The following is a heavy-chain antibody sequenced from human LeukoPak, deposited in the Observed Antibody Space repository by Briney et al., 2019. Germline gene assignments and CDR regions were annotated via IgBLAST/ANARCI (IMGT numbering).Heavy chain of an antibody. CDR1: GFTFSSYG. Sequence: GGSLRLSCAASGFTFSSYGMHWVRQAPGKGLEWVAVISYDGSNKYYADSVKGRFTISRDNSKNTLYLQMNSLRAEDTAVYYCAKDEAADYYLDYWGQGTLVTVSS. V-gene: IGHV3-30*18. J-gene: IGHJ4*02. CDR2: ISYDGSNK. CDR3: AKDEAADYYLDY. D-gene: IGHD6-13*01.